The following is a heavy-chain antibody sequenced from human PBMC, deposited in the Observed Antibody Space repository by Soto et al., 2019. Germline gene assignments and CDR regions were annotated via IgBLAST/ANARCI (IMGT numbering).Heavy chain of an antibody. CDR3: ASMIGDPVLSFDS. D-gene: IGHD3-10*02. V-gene: IGHV4-59*01. CDR2: IFYSGST. Sequence: QVQLQESGPGLVKPSETLSLTCTVSGGSISSYYWSWIRQPPGKGLEWIGFIFYSGSTSYNPSLKSRVTISIATSEYQVSLKLTSVTAADTAVYYCASMIGDPVLSFDSWGQGTLVAVSS. J-gene: IGHJ5*01. CDR1: GGSISSYY.